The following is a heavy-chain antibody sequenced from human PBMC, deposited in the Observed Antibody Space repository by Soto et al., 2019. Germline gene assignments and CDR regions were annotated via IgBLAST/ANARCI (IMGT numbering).Heavy chain of an antibody. J-gene: IGHJ4*02. V-gene: IGHV4-59*01. CDR1: GGSISGSY. Sequence: SETLSLTCSASGGSISGSYWSWLRQSPGKGLEWLGYVYYTGSTNYSPSLRCRVSISVDTSKNEFSLRLSSVAAADTAVYFCARSVAVPGAHIDYWGQGTQVTVSS. CDR2: VYYTGST. D-gene: IGHD6-19*01. CDR3: ARSVAVPGAHIDY.